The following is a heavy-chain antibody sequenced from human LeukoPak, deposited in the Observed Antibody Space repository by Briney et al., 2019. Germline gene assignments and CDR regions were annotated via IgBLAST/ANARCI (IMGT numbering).Heavy chain of an antibody. CDR2: ISASGGAT. J-gene: IGHJ3*02. CDR3: ARTYSGSRSAFDI. Sequence: PGGSLRLSCAASGFTFLRHGMTWFRQAPGKGLEWVSGISASGGATYYADSVKGRFTISRDNAENSLYLQMNSLRAEDTAVYYCARTYSGSRSAFDIWGQGTMVTVSS. CDR1: GFTFLRHG. D-gene: IGHD1-26*01. V-gene: IGHV3-21*01.